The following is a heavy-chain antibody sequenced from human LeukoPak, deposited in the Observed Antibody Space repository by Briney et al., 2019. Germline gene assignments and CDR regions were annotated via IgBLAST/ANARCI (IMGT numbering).Heavy chain of an antibody. J-gene: IGHJ4*02. V-gene: IGHV3-21*01. CDR3: VRLRRNSDTSGFYYYYDF. Sequence: GGSLRLSCLASGYTFSSYSINWVRQAPGKGLEWVSTISVRSNYIYYADSVRGRFRISRDDARDSLFLEMNSLRAEDTAVYYCVRLRRNSDTSGFYYYYDFWGQGTLVTVSS. CDR1: GYTFSSYS. CDR2: ISVRSNYI. D-gene: IGHD3-22*01.